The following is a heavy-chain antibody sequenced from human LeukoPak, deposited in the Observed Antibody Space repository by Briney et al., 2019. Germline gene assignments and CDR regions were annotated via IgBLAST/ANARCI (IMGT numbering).Heavy chain of an antibody. J-gene: IGHJ4*02. Sequence: SETLSLTCAVYGGSFSGYYWSWIRQPPGKGLERIGEINHSGSTNCNPSLKSRVTISVDTSKNQFSLKLSSVTAADTAVYYCARGYSPVVVVAATVYFDYWGQGTLVTVSS. D-gene: IGHD2-15*01. CDR1: GGSFSGYY. V-gene: IGHV4-34*01. CDR2: INHSGST. CDR3: ARGYSPVVVVAATVYFDY.